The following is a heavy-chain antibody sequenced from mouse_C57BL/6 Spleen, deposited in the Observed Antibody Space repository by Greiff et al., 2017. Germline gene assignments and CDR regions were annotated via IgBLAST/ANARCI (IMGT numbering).Heavy chain of an antibody. J-gene: IGHJ2*01. CDR2: ISYDGSN. CDR1: GYSITSGYY. CDR3: ARDTREYYFDY. Sequence: ESGPGLVKPSQSLSLTCSVTGYSITSGYYWNWIRQFPGNKLEWMGYISYDGSNNYNPSLKNRISITRDTSKNQFFLKLNSVTTEDTATYYCARDTREYYFDYWGQGTTLTVSS. V-gene: IGHV3-6*01.